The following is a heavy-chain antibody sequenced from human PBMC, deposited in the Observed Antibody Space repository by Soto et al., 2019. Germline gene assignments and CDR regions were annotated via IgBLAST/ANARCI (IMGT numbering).Heavy chain of an antibody. CDR2: TSYDGSDK. D-gene: IGHD3-9*01. CDR3: ARGAYYDILAGYYHRGFYYGMDV. CDR1: RFTFSNYV. J-gene: IGHJ6*02. Sequence: QVQLVESGGGVVQPGRSLRLSCAASRFTFSNYVMHWVRQAPGKGLEWVALTSYDGSDKYYADSVKGRFTISRDNSKNTLSLRMSSLRADDTAVYFCARGAYYDILAGYYHRGFYYGMDVWGPGTTVTVSS. V-gene: IGHV3-30-3*01.